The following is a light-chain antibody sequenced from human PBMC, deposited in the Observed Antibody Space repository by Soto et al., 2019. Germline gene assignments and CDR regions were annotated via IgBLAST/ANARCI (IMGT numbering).Light chain of an antibody. V-gene: IGLV2-14*03. Sequence: QSALTQPASVSGSPGQSITISCTGTSSDIGNYDYVSWYQQHPGKAPKLMIYDVNHRPSGVSDRFSGSKSGNTASLNISGLQTDDESDYYCSSYTTAGVLFGGGTKLTVL. J-gene: IGLJ2*01. CDR3: SSYTTAGVL. CDR1: SSDIGNYDY. CDR2: DVN.